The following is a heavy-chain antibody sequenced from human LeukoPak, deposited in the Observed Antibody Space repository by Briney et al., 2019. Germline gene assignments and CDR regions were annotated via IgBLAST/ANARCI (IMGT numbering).Heavy chain of an antibody. CDR1: GFTFSSYA. CDR3: ALSTRYSSGWYYDY. Sequence: GGSLRLSCAASGFTFSSYAMSWVRQAPGKGLEWVSSISSSSSYIYYADSVKGRFTISRDNAKNSLYLQMNSLRAEDTAVYYCALSTRYSSGWYYDYWGQGTLVTVSS. J-gene: IGHJ4*02. CDR2: ISSSSSYI. V-gene: IGHV3-21*01. D-gene: IGHD6-19*01.